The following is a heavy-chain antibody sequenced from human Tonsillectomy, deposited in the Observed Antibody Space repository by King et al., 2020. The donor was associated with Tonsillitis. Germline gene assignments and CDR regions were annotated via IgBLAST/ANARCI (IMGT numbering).Heavy chain of an antibody. CDR3: ARNLGGIQSNWFDP. Sequence: VQLVESGGGVVQPGRSLRLSCAASGFTFSNYDMHWVRQAPGKGLEWVELISFHGGNKYYADSVKGRFTISRDNSKNTLYLQMNSLRAEDTAVYYCARNLGGIQSNWFDPWGQGTLVTVSS. CDR2: ISFHGGNK. D-gene: IGHD1-26*01. CDR1: GFTFSNYD. V-gene: IGHV3-30*03. J-gene: IGHJ5*02.